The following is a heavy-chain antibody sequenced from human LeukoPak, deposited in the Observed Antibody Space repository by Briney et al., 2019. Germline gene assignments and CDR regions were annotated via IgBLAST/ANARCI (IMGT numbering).Heavy chain of an antibody. Sequence: SVKVSCKASGGTFSSYAISWVRQAPGQGLEWMGGIIPIFGTANYAQKFQGRVTITADESTSTAYMELSSLRSEDTAVYYCARDAPDPDDSSGYYRFFDYWGQGTLVTVSS. CDR2: IIPIFGTA. J-gene: IGHJ4*02. V-gene: IGHV1-69*13. D-gene: IGHD3-22*01. CDR1: GGTFSSYA. CDR3: ARDAPDPDDSSGYYRFFDY.